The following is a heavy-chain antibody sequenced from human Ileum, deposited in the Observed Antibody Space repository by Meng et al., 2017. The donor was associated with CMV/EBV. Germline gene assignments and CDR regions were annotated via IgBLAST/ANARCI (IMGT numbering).Heavy chain of an antibody. J-gene: IGHJ4*02. CDR3: ARGYSGSYRVDY. Sequence: EVQSVGSVGGLVQPVGSLTLFWAKSGFTCSSYWMPWVRQAPGTGLVWVSRIKSDGSTTSYADSVKGRFTISRDNAKNTLYLQMNSLRAEDTAVYYCARGYSGSYRVDYWGQGTLVTVSS. CDR2: IKSDGSTT. V-gene: IGHV3-74*01. CDR1: GFTCSSYW. D-gene: IGHD5-12*01.